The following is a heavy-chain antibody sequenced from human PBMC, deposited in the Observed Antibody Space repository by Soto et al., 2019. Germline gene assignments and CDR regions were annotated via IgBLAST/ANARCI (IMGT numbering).Heavy chain of an antibody. Sequence: SETLSLTCAVYGGSFSGYYWSWIRQPPGKGLEWIGEINHSGSTNYNPSLKSRVTISVDTSKNQFSLKLSSVTAADTAVYYCARGPPYYDNLTGYYLRPFDYWGQGTLVTVSS. D-gene: IGHD3-9*01. CDR1: GGSFSGYY. V-gene: IGHV4-34*01. CDR3: ARGPPYYDNLTGYYLRPFDY. J-gene: IGHJ4*02. CDR2: INHSGST.